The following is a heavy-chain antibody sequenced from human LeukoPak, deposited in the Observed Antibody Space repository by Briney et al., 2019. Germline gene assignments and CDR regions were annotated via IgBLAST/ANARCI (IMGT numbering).Heavy chain of an antibody. D-gene: IGHD3-16*02. V-gene: IGHV3-21*01. CDR2: ISSSSSYI. CDR3: ARAAAMITFGGVIVIPVPIDY. Sequence: GGSLRLSCAASGFTFSSYSMNWVRQAPGKGLEWVSSISSSSSYIYYADSVKGRFTISRDNAKNSLYLQMNSLRAEDTAVYYCARAAAMITFGGVIVIPVPIDYWGQGTLVTVSS. J-gene: IGHJ4*02. CDR1: GFTFSSYS.